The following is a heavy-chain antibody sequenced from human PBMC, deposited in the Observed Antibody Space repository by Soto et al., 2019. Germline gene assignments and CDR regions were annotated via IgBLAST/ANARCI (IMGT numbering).Heavy chain of an antibody. CDR1: GGTFSNYA. Sequence: QVQLVQSGAEVKKPGSSVKVSCKASGGTFSNYALISWVRQAPGQGLEWMGGIIPIDATVNYAQKFQGRLTIAAADSTSTGYTDLGSLGSEDTAVYYWARHRLGFGYTYGDVWGQGTTVTVSS. CDR2: IIPIDATV. V-gene: IGHV1-69*12. D-gene: IGHD3-10*01. J-gene: IGHJ6*01. CDR3: ARHRLGFGYTYGDV.